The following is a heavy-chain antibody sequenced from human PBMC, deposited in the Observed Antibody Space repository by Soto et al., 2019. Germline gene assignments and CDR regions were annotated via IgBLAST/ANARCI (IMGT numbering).Heavy chain of an antibody. CDR2: IWYDGSNK. V-gene: IGHV3-33*01. CDR1: GFTFSNYG. J-gene: IGHJ4*02. D-gene: IGHD4-17*01. CDR3: ARDQVGTTVTTSDY. Sequence: PGGSLRLSCAASGFTFSNYGMHWVRQAPGKGLEWVAVIWYDGSNKYYADSVKGRFTISRDNSKNTLYLQMNSLRAEDTAVYYCARDQVGTTVTTSDYWGQGTLVTVSS.